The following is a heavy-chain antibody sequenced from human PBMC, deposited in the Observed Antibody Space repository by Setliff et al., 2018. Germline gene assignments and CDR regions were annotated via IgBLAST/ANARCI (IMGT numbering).Heavy chain of an antibody. CDR3: ARSPPNRGFGSGWYGDF. CDR1: GYTFTNYG. CDR2: ISAYDGNT. J-gene: IGHJ4*02. Sequence: ASVKVSCKASGYTFTNYGITWVRQAPGQGLEWMGWISAYDGNTRFAQNIQGRVTLTTDTPTSTAYMELRSLGSDDTAVYYCARSPPNRGFGSGWYGDFWGQGTLVTVSS. D-gene: IGHD6-19*01. V-gene: IGHV1-18*01.